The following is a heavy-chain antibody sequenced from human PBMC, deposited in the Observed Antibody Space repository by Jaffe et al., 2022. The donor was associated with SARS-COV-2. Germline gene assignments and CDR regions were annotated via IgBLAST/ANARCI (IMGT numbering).Heavy chain of an antibody. J-gene: IGHJ4*02. V-gene: IGHV4-39*01. Sequence: QLQLQESGPGLVKPSETLSLTCTVSGGSISSSSYYWGWIRQPPGKGLEWIGSIYYSGSTYYNPSLKSRVTISVDTSKNQFSLKLSSVTAADTAVYYCARLLALYSSGWGYYFDYWGQGTLVTVSS. CDR3: ARLLALYSSGWGYYFDY. CDR1: GGSISSSSYY. CDR2: IYYSGST. D-gene: IGHD6-19*01.